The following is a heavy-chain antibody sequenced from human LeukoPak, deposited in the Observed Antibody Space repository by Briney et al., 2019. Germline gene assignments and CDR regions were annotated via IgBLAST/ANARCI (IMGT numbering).Heavy chain of an antibody. J-gene: IGHJ4*02. D-gene: IGHD3-22*01. V-gene: IGHV1-2*02. Sequence: ASVKVPCKASGYTFTDYYLHWVRQAPGQGLEWMGWINPNSGGTNYAQKFQGRVTMTRDTSIGTAYMELSRLRSDDTAVYYCARVWRGYYYDTSGYHGFDYWGQGTLVTVSS. CDR1: GYTFTDYY. CDR3: ARVWRGYYYDTSGYHGFDY. CDR2: INPNSGGT.